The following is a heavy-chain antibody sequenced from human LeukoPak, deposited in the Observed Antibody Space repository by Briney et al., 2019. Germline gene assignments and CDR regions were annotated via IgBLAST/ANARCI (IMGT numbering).Heavy chain of an antibody. CDR3: AKESPRTGYYYGDDAFDI. Sequence: ASVKVSCKASGYTFTGYYMHWVRQAPGQGLEWMGWINPNRGDTVYAQKFQGRVTMTRDTSITTAYMELRRLRSDDTAVYYCAKESPRTGYYYGDDAFDIWGQGTLVTVSS. J-gene: IGHJ3*02. V-gene: IGHV1-2*02. D-gene: IGHD3-22*01. CDR2: INPNRGDT. CDR1: GYTFTGYY.